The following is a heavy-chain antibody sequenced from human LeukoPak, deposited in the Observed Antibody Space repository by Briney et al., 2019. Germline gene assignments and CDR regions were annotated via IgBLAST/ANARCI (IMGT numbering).Heavy chain of an antibody. Sequence: GGSLRLSCAASGFTFSSYWMSWVRQAPGKGLEWVANIKQDGREKYYVDSVKGRFTISRDNAKNSLYLQMNSLRAEDTAVYYCARLRPRYYFDYWGQGTLVTVSS. CDR3: ARLRPRYYFDY. CDR2: IKQDGREK. V-gene: IGHV3-7*01. D-gene: IGHD3-3*01. J-gene: IGHJ4*02. CDR1: GFTFSSYW.